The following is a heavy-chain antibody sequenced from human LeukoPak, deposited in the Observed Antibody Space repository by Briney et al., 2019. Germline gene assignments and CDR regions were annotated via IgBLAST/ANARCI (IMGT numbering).Heavy chain of an antibody. CDR2: ISSSSSTI. CDR1: GFTFNRYA. CDR3: ASGEMATRGIWFDP. Sequence: PGGSLRLSCVASGFTFNRYAMNWVRQAPGKGLEWVSYISSSSSTIYYADSVKGRFTISRDNAKNSLYLQMNSLRAEDTAVYYCASGEMATRGIWFDPWGQGTLVTVSS. D-gene: IGHD5-24*01. J-gene: IGHJ5*02. V-gene: IGHV3-48*01.